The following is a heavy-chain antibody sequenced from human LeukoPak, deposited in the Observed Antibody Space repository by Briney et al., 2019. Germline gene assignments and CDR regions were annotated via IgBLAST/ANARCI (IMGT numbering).Heavy chain of an antibody. Sequence: SETLSLTCTVSGGSISSGGYYWSWIRQHPGKGLEWIGYIYYSGSTYYNPSLKGRVTISVDTSKNQFSLKLSSVTAADTAVYYCARDSTYKTGFFQHWGQGTLVTVSS. V-gene: IGHV4-31*03. D-gene: IGHD5-24*01. CDR1: GGSISSGGYY. CDR2: IYYSGST. J-gene: IGHJ1*01. CDR3: ARDSTYKTGFFQH.